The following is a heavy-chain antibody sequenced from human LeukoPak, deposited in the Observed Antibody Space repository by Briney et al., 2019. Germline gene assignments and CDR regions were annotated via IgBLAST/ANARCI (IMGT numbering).Heavy chain of an antibody. CDR1: GYSSTSYW. CDR2: IYPGDSDT. J-gene: IGHJ6*02. Sequence: GESLKISCKGSGYSSTSYWIGWVRQMPGKGLEWMGIIYPGDSDTRYSPSFQGQVTISADKSISTAYLQWSSLKASDTAMYFCARRKSFGSYYEKGDYYYYYGMDVWGQGTTVTVSS. V-gene: IGHV5-51*01. CDR3: ARRKSFGSYYEKGDYYYYYGMDV. D-gene: IGHD3-16*01.